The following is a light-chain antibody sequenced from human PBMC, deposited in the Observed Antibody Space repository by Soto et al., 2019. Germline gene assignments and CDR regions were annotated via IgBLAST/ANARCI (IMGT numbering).Light chain of an antibody. CDR3: SSYTSSSTLV. J-gene: IGLJ1*01. Sequence: QSALTQPASVSGSPGQSITISCTGTSSDVGGHNSVAWYQHNPGKAPKLMIYDVSNRPSGVSSRFSGSKSGNTASLSISGLQAEEEADYYCSSYTSSSTLVFGTGTKLTVL. CDR1: SSDVGGHNS. V-gene: IGLV2-14*01. CDR2: DVS.